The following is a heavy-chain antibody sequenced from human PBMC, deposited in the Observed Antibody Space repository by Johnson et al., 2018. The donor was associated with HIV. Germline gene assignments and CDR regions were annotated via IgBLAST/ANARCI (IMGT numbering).Heavy chain of an antibody. CDR1: GFTFTNYW. CDR2: IKQDGSEK. V-gene: IGHV3-7*05. CDR3: ARGWVGATLRAFDI. D-gene: IGHD1-26*01. Sequence: VQLVESGGGLVQPGGSLRLSCAASGFTFTNYWMSWVRQAPGKGLEWVANIKQDGSEKYYVDSVKGLSTISRDNSNNTLYLHMNSLRPDDTAMYYCARGWVGATLRAFDIWGQGTMVTVSS. J-gene: IGHJ3*02.